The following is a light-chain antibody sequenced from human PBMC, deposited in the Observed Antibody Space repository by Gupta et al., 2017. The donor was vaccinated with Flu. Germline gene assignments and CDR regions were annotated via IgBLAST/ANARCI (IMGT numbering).Light chain of an antibody. CDR2: AAS. V-gene: IGKV1-17*01. J-gene: IGKJ1*01. Sequence: DIQMTSSPSPLSAFVGDRATITCRASQGIRNDLGWYQQKPVKAPKHLIYAASSLQTGVPSRFHGSQSRTEFTLTMSSRQPKNFPTYYCLRHNSYPQTFGQGTKLEIK. CDR3: LRHNSYPQT. CDR1: QGIRND.